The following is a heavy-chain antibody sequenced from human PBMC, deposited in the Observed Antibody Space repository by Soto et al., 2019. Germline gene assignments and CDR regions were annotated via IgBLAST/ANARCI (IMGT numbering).Heavy chain of an antibody. CDR3: ARGGISRSDY. J-gene: IGHJ4*02. CDR1: GGSISSYY. V-gene: IGHV4-59*01. CDR2: IYYSGST. Sequence: SETLSLTCTVSGGSISSYYWSWIRQPPEKGLEWIGYIYYSGSTSYNPSLKSRVTISVDTSKNQFSLNLSSVTAADTAVYFCARGGISRSDYWGQGTLVTVSS. D-gene: IGHD6-6*01.